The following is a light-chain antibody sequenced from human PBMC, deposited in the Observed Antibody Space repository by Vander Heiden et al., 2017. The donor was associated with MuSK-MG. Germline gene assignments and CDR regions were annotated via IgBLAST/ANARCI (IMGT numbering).Light chain of an antibody. CDR3: QQYGGSPGT. CDR2: GAS. J-gene: IGKJ1*01. V-gene: IGKV3-20*01. Sequence: DIVLTQSPGTLSLSPGERATLSCRASQSVSSGYLAWYQQKPGQAPRLLIYGASSRATGIPDRFSGSGSGTDFTLTISGLEPEDFAVYYCQQYGGSPGTFGQGTEVEIK. CDR1: QSVSSGY.